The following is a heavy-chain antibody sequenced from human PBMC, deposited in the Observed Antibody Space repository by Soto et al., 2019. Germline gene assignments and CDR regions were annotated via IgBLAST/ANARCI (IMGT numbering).Heavy chain of an antibody. CDR2: INHSGST. V-gene: IGHV4-34*01. CDR3: ARDKITGLFDY. J-gene: IGHJ4*02. CDR1: GGSFSGYY. Sequence: QVQLQQWGAGLLKPSETLSLTCAVYGGSFSGYYWTWIRQPPGTGLEWIGEINHSGSTNYNPSLKSRVTISVDTSKNQFSQKLTSVNAADTAVYYCARDKITGLFDYWGQGTLVTVSS. D-gene: IGHD2-8*02.